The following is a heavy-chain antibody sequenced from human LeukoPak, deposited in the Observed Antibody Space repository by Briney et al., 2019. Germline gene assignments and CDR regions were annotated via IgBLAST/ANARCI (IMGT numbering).Heavy chain of an antibody. CDR1: GFTFSSYA. Sequence: GGSLRLSCAASGFTFSSYAMSWVRQAPGKGLEWVSAISGSGGSTYHADSVKGRFTISRDNSKNTLYLQMNSLRAEDTAVYYCAKGPYAGSIAALLTFDYWGQGTLVTVSS. D-gene: IGHD6-6*01. J-gene: IGHJ4*02. CDR2: ISGSGGST. CDR3: AKGPYAGSIAALLTFDY. V-gene: IGHV3-23*01.